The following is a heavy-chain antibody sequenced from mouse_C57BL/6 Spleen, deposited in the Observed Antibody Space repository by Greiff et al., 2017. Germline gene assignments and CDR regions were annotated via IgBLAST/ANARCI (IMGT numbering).Heavy chain of an antibody. Sequence: VQVVESGPELVKPGASVKISCKASGYAFSSSWMNWVKQRPGKGLEWIGRIYPGDGDTNYNGKFKGKATLTADKSSSTAYMQLSSLTSEDSSVYFCGREYDYDEDYFDYWGQGTTLTVSS. CDR2: IYPGDGDT. V-gene: IGHV1-82*01. CDR3: GREYDYDEDYFDY. J-gene: IGHJ2*01. D-gene: IGHD2-4*01. CDR1: GYAFSSSW.